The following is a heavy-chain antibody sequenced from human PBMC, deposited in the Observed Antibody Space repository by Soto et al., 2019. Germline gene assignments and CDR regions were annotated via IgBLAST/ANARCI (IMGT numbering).Heavy chain of an antibody. D-gene: IGHD3-22*01. Sequence: SETLSLTCTVSGDSVSSGSYYWSWIRQPPGKGLEWIGYIYYGGSTSYNPSLKSRVTISVDTSKNQFSLKLSSVTAADTAVYYCARTRHYYYDSSGPTYYCDYWGQGT. CDR1: GDSVSSGSYY. J-gene: IGHJ4*02. CDR3: ARTRHYYYDSSGPTYYCDY. V-gene: IGHV4-61*01. CDR2: IYYGGST.